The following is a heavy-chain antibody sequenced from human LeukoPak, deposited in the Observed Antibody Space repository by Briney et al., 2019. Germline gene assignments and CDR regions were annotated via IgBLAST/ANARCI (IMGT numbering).Heavy chain of an antibody. D-gene: IGHD3-3*01. CDR1: GFTFSSYA. CDR3: AKDVVRGHITIFGVVTTYYFDY. V-gene: IGHV3-23*01. CDR2: ISGSGGST. Sequence: GGSLRLSCAASGFTFSSYAMSWVRQAPGKGLEWVSAISGSGGSTYYADSVKGRFTISRDNSKNTPYLQMNSLRAEDTAVYYCAKDVVRGHITIFGVVTTYYFDYWGQGTLVTVSS. J-gene: IGHJ4*02.